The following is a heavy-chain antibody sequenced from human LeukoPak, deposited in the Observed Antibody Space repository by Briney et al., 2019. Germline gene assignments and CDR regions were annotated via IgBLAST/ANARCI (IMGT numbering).Heavy chain of an antibody. CDR3: AKDWRYYFDY. CDR2: IYSGGST. J-gene: IGHJ4*02. V-gene: IGHV3-66*01. CDR1: GFTFSDFY. Sequence: GGSLRLSCAASGFTFSDFYMSWIRQAPGKGLEWVSVIYSGGSTYYADSVKGRFTISRDNSKNTLYLQMNSLRAEDMAVYYCAKDWRYYFDYWGQGTLVTVSS.